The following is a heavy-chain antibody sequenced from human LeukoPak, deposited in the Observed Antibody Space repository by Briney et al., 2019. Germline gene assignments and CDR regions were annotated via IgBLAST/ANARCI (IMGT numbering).Heavy chain of an antibody. V-gene: IGHV1-8*01. CDR2: MNPNSDNT. CDR1: GYTFTSYD. D-gene: IGHD6-6*01. J-gene: IGHJ6*03. CDR3: ASSSSYRLGYYYYMAV. Sequence: EASVKVSCKASGYTFTSYDINWVRQATGQGLEWMGWMNPNSDNTGYAQKFQGRVTMTRNTSISTAYMELSSLRSEDTAVYYCASSSSYRLGYYYYMAVWGKGTTVTVSS.